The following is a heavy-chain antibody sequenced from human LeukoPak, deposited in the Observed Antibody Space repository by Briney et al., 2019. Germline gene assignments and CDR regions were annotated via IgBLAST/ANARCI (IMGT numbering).Heavy chain of an antibody. Sequence: PSETLSLTCTVSGYSISSGYYWAWIRQPPGKGLEWIGYIYYSGSTNYNPSLKSRVTISVDTSKNQFSLKLSSVTAADTAVYYCARVGYSFGTHDYWGQGTLVTVSS. J-gene: IGHJ4*02. CDR1: GYSISSGYY. D-gene: IGHD3-22*01. CDR2: IYYSGST. CDR3: ARVGYSFGTHDY. V-gene: IGHV4-61*01.